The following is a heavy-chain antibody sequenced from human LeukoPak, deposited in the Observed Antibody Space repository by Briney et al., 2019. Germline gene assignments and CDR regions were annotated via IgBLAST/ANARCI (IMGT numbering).Heavy chain of an antibody. CDR1: GFTFKNYG. CDR3: AKQWLIYLDY. CDR2: ISYDGNSK. Sequence: PGGSLRLSCAASGFTFKNYGMHWVRQAPGKGLEWVAFISYDGNSKYYPDSVKGRFTVSRDKSKNTLYLQMNSLRAEDTAVYYCAKQWLIYLDYWGQGTLVTVSS. J-gene: IGHJ4*02. D-gene: IGHD6-19*01. V-gene: IGHV3-30*18.